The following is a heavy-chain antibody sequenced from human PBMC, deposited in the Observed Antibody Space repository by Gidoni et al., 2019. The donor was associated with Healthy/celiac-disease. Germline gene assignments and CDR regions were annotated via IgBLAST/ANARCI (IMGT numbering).Heavy chain of an antibody. Sequence: QVQLQQWGAGLLKPSETLSLTCAVYGGSFSGYYWSWIRQPPGKGLEWIGEINHSGSTNYNPSLKSRVTISVDTSKNQFSLKLSSVTAADTAVYYCARGRVADLDYWGQGTLVTVSS. V-gene: IGHV4-34*01. CDR3: ARGRVADLDY. CDR2: INHSGST. D-gene: IGHD6-19*01. J-gene: IGHJ4*02. CDR1: GGSFSGYY.